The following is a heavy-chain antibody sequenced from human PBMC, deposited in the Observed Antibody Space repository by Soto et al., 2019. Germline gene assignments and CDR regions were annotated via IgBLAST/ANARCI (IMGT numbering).Heavy chain of an antibody. CDR2: ISAYNGNT. J-gene: IGHJ5*02. V-gene: IGHV1-18*01. CDR3: ARDQRRYCSGGSCYPVVWFDP. CDR1: GYTFTSYG. D-gene: IGHD2-15*01. Sequence: ASVKVSCKASGYTFTSYGISWVRQAPGQGLEWMGWISAYNGNTNYAQKLQGRVTMTTDTSTSTAYMELRSLRSDDTAVYYCARDQRRYCSGGSCYPVVWFDPWGQGTLVTVSS.